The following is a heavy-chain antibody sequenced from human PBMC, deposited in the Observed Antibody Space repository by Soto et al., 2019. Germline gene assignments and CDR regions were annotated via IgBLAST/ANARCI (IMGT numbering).Heavy chain of an antibody. Sequence: GASVKVSCKTSGYTFTSYGISWVRQAPGQGLEWMGWISAYNGNTNYAQKFQGRVTMTTDTSTSTAYMELRSLRSDDTAMYYCARDYFIAVAATFDYWGQGTLVTVSS. CDR2: ISAYNGNT. J-gene: IGHJ4*02. D-gene: IGHD6-19*01. CDR1: GYTFTSYG. V-gene: IGHV1-18*01. CDR3: ARDYFIAVAATFDY.